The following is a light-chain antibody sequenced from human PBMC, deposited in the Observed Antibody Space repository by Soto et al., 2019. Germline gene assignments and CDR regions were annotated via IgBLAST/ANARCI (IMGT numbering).Light chain of an antibody. CDR2: WAS. J-gene: IGKJ1*01. Sequence: IVMTQSPDSLAVSLGERATINCKSSQRGLYSANNKNYLGWFQQKAGQPPKLLIYWASTRESGVPDRFSGSGSVTDFTLTISSLQAEDVAVYYCQQYYGSPWTFGQGTRVEIK. CDR1: QRGLYSANNKNY. V-gene: IGKV4-1*01. CDR3: QQYYGSPWT.